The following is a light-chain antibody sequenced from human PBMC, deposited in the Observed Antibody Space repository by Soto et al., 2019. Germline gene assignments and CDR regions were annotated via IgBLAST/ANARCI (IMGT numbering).Light chain of an antibody. CDR1: QSVLYSPNNKSY. Sequence: DIVMTQSPDSLAVSLGERATINCKSSQSVLYSPNNKSYLAWYQQKPGQPPKLLIYWASTRESGVPDRFSGSGSGTDFTLTISSLQAEDVAVYFCQQYFNAPRTFGQGTKVEIK. CDR3: QQYFNAPRT. CDR2: WAS. V-gene: IGKV4-1*01. J-gene: IGKJ1*01.